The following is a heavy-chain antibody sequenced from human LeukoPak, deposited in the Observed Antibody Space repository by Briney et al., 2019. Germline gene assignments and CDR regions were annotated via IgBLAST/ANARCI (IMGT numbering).Heavy chain of an antibody. D-gene: IGHD5-12*01. CDR2: INHSGST. CDR1: GGSFSGYY. CDR3: ARVATIRSFDY. Sequence: SETLSLTCAVYGGSFSGYYWSWIRRPPGKGLEWIGEINHSGSTNYNPSLKSRVTISVDTSKNQFSLKLSSVTAADTAVYYCARVATIRSFDYWGQGTLVTVSS. J-gene: IGHJ4*02. V-gene: IGHV4-34*01.